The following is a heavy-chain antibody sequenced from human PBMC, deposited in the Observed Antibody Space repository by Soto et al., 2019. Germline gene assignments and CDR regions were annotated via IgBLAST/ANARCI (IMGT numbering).Heavy chain of an antibody. J-gene: IGHJ4*02. CDR3: AAGDSSGYYGG. D-gene: IGHD3-22*01. Sequence: SVKVSCKASGFTFTSSSVQWVRQARGQRLEWIGWITVGTGNTNYAQKFQERVTITRDMSTSTAYMELSNLRSGDTAVYYCAAGDSSGYYGGWGQGTQVTVSS. CDR1: GFTFTSSS. V-gene: IGHV1-58*01. CDR2: ITVGTGNT.